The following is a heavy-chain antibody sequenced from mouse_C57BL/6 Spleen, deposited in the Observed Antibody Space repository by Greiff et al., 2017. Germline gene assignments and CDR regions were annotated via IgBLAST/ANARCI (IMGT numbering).Heavy chain of an antibody. Sequence: QVQLKESGAELARPGASVKLSCKASGYTFTSYGISWVKQRTGQGLAWLGEIYPRSGNTYYNEKVKGKAPLTADKSSSTAYMVLRSLTSEDSAVYFCATGLYPFAYWGQGTLVTVSA. J-gene: IGHJ3*01. D-gene: IGHD2-12*01. CDR1: GYTFTSYG. CDR2: IYPRSGNT. CDR3: ATGLYPFAY. V-gene: IGHV1-81*01.